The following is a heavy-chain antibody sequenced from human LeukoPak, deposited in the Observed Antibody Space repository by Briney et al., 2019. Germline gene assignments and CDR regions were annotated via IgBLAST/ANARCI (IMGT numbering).Heavy chain of an antibody. Sequence: PSETLSLTCAVYGGSFSGYYWSWIRQPPGKGLEWIGEINHSGSTNYNPSLKSRVTISVDTSKNQFSLKLSSVTAADTAVYYGVAGYYWFDPWGQGTLVTVSS. V-gene: IGHV4-34*03. D-gene: IGHD6-19*01. CDR3: VAGYYWFDP. CDR1: GGSFSGYY. J-gene: IGHJ5*02. CDR2: INHSGST.